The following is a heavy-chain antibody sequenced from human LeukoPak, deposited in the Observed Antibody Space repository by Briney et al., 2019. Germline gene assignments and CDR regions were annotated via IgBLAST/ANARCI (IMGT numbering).Heavy chain of an antibody. D-gene: IGHD6-13*01. CDR1: GFTFYDYG. CDR3: ARVGGDSSSWTYYYYYMDV. J-gene: IGHJ6*03. CDR2: INWNGGST. Sequence: GGSLRLSCAASGFTFYDYGMSWVRQAPGKGLEWVSGINWNGGSTGYADSVKGRFTISRDNAKNSLYLQMNSLRAEDTALYYCARVGGDSSSWTYYYYYMDVWGKGTTVTVSS. V-gene: IGHV3-20*04.